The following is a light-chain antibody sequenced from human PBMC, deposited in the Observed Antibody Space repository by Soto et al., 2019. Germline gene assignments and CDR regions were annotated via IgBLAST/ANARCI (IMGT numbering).Light chain of an antibody. CDR2: KAS. Sequence: DIQMTQSPSTLSASVGDRVTITCRASQSISSWLAWYQQKPGKAPKLLIYKASSLDSGVPSRFSGSGSGTEFTIAISSRQPDDFEIYYCQKYNSNTWMFGQVNKLEIK. CDR3: QKYNSNTWM. V-gene: IGKV1-5*03. J-gene: IGKJ1*01. CDR1: QSISSW.